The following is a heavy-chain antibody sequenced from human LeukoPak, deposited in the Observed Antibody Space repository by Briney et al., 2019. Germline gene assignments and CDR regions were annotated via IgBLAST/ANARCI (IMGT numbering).Heavy chain of an antibody. D-gene: IGHD1-1*01. J-gene: IGHJ4*02. CDR1: GYSISSGYY. Sequence: NPSETLSLTCTVSGYSISSGYYWGWIRQPPGKGLEWIGSIFHSGSTYYNPSLKSRVTISVDTSKNQFSLKLSSVTAADTAVYYCARDRERVRRYFGYWGQGTLVTVSS. CDR3: ARDRERVRRYFGY. CDR2: IFHSGST. V-gene: IGHV4-38-2*02.